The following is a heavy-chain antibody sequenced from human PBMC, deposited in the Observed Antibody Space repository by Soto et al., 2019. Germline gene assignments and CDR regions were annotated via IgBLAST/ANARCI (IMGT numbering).Heavy chain of an antibody. Sequence: PGGSLRLSCAASGFTFSSYSMNWVRQAPGKGLEWVSSISSSSSYIYYADSVKGRFTISRDNAKNSLYLQMNSLRAEDTAVYYCARLLWFGESFPLDYWGQGTLVTVSS. D-gene: IGHD3-10*01. CDR2: ISSSSSYI. CDR3: ARLLWFGESFPLDY. CDR1: GFTFSSYS. J-gene: IGHJ4*02. V-gene: IGHV3-21*01.